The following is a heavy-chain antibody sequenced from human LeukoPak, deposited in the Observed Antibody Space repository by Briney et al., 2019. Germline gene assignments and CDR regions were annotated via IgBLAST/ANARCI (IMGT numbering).Heavy chain of an antibody. CDR3: ARLGGSGSYYKVDYYYYMDV. CDR2: INPNSGGA. V-gene: IGHV1-2*06. J-gene: IGHJ6*03. CDR1: GYTFTGYY. Sequence: GASVKVSCKASGYTFTGYYMHWVRQAPGQGLEWMGRINPNSGGANYAQKFQGRVTMTRDTSISTAYMELSRLRSDDTAVYYCARLGGSGSYYKVDYYYYMDVWGKGTTVTVSS. D-gene: IGHD3-10*01.